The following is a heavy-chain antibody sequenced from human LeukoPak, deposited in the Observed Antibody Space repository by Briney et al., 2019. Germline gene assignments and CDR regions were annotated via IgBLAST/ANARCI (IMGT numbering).Heavy chain of an antibody. CDR2: IFTSGST. CDR1: GGSINNYY. J-gene: IGHJ6*02. V-gene: IGHV4-4*07. CDR3: ARESVQRNISGWPYYYYYFGMDV. D-gene: IGHD6-19*01. Sequence: SETLSLTCTVSGGSINNYYWSWIRQPAGKGLEWIGRIFTSGSTNYNPSLKSRVTMSVDTPKTQFSLKLTAVTAADTAVYYCARESVQRNISGWPYYYYYFGMDVWGQGTTVTVSS.